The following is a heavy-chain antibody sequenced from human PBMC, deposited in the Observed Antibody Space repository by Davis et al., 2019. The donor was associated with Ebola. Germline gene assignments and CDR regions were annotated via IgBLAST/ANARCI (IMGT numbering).Heavy chain of an antibody. J-gene: IGHJ6*02. Sequence: GESLKISCAASGFTFSSYAMHWVRQAPGKGLEWVAVISYDGSNKYYADSVKGRFTISRDNSKNTLYLQMNSLRAEDTAVYYCARDGIQLWPNYYYYGMDVWGQGTTVTVSS. CDR2: ISYDGSNK. CDR1: GFTFSSYA. V-gene: IGHV3-30-3*01. CDR3: ARDGIQLWPNYYYYGMDV. D-gene: IGHD5-18*01.